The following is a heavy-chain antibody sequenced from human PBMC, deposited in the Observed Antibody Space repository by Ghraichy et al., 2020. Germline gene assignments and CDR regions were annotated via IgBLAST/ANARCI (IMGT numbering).Heavy chain of an antibody. CDR2: ISYDGSNK. Sequence: GGSLRLSCAASGFTFSRNAMHWVRQVPGKGLEWVAVISYDGSNKYYADSVKGRFTISRDNSKSTLYLQMNSLRAEDTAVYYCARDQRVVRGVIGRHIPSVEYNFYALDVWGQGTTVTVSS. CDR1: GFTFSRNA. D-gene: IGHD3-10*01. V-gene: IGHV3-30-3*01. J-gene: IGHJ6*02. CDR3: ARDQRVVRGVIGRHIPSVEYNFYALDV.